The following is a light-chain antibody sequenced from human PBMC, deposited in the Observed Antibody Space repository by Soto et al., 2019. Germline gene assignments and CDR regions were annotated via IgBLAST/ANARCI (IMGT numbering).Light chain of an antibody. Sequence: QSVLTQPPSVSAAPGQRVTISCPGASSNIGYNFVSWYQQLPGTAPKLLIYENNKRPSGIFDRFSGSRSGTSATLDITGLQTGDEADYYCGTWDSSLSAWVFGGGTKLTVL. CDR2: ENN. V-gene: IGLV1-51*01. CDR3: GTWDSSLSAWV. CDR1: SSNIGYNF. J-gene: IGLJ3*02.